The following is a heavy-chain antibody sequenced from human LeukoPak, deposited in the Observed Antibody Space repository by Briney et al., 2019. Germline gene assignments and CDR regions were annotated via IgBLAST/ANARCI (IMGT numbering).Heavy chain of an antibody. D-gene: IGHD6-19*01. V-gene: IGHV3-21*01. CDR1: GFTFSSYS. CDR3: ARDRWNDDSSGSSN. Sequence: GGSLTLSCEASGFTFSSYSMNWVRQAPGKGLDWLSSISTSSSNIYYADSVKGRFTISRDNAKNSLYLQMNSLRAEDTAVYYCARDRWNDDSSGSSNCGQGTLVSVSS. J-gene: IGHJ4*02. CDR2: ISTSSSNI.